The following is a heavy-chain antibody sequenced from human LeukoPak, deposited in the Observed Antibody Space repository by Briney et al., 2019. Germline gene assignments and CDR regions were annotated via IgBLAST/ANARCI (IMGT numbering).Heavy chain of an antibody. J-gene: IGHJ4*02. CDR2: IYYSGTT. CDR1: GDSISSSDNY. V-gene: IGHV4-31*03. D-gene: IGHD3-10*01. CDR3: AGVRGVITNYFDY. Sequence: PSETLSLTCTVSGDSISSSDNYWSWIRQHPGKGLEWLGYIYYSGTTSYNPSLKSRLTISIDSSKNQFSLEVNSVTAADTAFYSCAGVRGVITNYFDYWGKGILVTVSS.